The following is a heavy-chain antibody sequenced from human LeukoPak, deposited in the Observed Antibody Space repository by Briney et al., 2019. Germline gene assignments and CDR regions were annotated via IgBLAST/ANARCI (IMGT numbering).Heavy chain of an antibody. CDR3: ARQGSRWTLVGATHGTHDY. J-gene: IGHJ4*02. V-gene: IGHV4-39*01. CDR1: GGSISSSSYY. CDR2: IYYSGST. D-gene: IGHD1-26*01. Sequence: PSETLSLTCTVSGGSISSSSYYWGWIRQPPGKGLEWIGSIYYSGSTYYNPSLKSRVTISVDTSKNQFSLKLSSVTAADTAVYYCARQGSRWTLVGATHGTHDYWGQGTLVTVSS.